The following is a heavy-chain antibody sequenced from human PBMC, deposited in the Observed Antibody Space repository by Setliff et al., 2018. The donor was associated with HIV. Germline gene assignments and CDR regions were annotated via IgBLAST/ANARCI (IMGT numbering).Heavy chain of an antibody. CDR1: GYTLTTFG. J-gene: IGHJ4*02. Sequence: ASVKVSCKASGYTLTTFGISWVRQVPGQGLEWMGWINTETGDPMYAQGFKGRFVFSLDTSVSTAYLQISTLKTEDTAIYYCARVGSYWSTFDYWGQGALVTVS. V-gene: IGHV7-4-1*02. CDR3: ARVGSYWSTFDY. CDR2: INTETGDP. D-gene: IGHD1-26*01.